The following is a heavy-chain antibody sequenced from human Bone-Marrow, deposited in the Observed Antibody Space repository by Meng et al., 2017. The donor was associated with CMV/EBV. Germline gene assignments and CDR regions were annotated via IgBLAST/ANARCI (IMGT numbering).Heavy chain of an antibody. CDR3: AIDWVPTCITPNCHTGMGS. CDR2: INPNNGDT. Sequence: ASVKVSCKASGYSFTNYYIHWVRQAPGQGLEWMGWINPNNGDTDYAQDFQGRISVTTDTSITTAYMELDNLRSDDTAVYYCAIDWVPTCITPNCHTGMGSWGQGTLVTVSS. CDR1: GYSFTNYY. D-gene: IGHD2-2*02. J-gene: IGHJ5*02. V-gene: IGHV1-2*02.